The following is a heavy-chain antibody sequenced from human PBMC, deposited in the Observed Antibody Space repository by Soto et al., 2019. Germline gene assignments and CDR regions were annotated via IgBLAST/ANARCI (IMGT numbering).Heavy chain of an antibody. J-gene: IGHJ6*03. D-gene: IGHD1-7*01. CDR3: AKDELPYYYYYYMDV. CDR1: GFTFSSYG. CDR2: ISYDGSNK. V-gene: IGHV3-30*18. Sequence: QVQLVESGGGVVQPGRSLRLSCAASGFTFSSYGMHWVRQAPGKGLGWVAVISYDGSNKYYADSVKGRFTISRDNSKNTLYLQMNSLRAEDTAVYYCAKDELPYYYYYYMDVWGKGTTVTVSS.